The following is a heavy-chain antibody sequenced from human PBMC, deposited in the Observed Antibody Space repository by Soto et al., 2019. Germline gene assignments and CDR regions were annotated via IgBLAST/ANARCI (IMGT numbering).Heavy chain of an antibody. CDR2: TDYSGST. D-gene: IGHD2-21*01. Sequence: PSETLSLTCTVSGGSIRTGVYFWTWIRQHPGKGLEWIGYTDYSGSTIYSPSLKSRVTTSLDMSKNQFSLKMTSVTAADTAVYYCARDDGGNSALDKWGQGTLVTVSS. CDR3: ARDDGGNSALDK. CDR1: GGSIRTGVYF. V-gene: IGHV4-31*03. J-gene: IGHJ4*02.